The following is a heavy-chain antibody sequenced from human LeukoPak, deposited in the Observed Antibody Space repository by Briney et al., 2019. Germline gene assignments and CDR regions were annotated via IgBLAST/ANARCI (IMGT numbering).Heavy chain of an antibody. Sequence: GESLKISCKGSGYSFTSYWIGWLRQLPGRGLEWMGIIYPGDSDTRYRPSFQGQVTISADKSISTAYLQWSSLKASDTAMYNCARGKARESHFDYWGQGTLVTVSS. V-gene: IGHV5-51*01. CDR1: GYSFTSYW. J-gene: IGHJ4*02. CDR3: ARGKARESHFDY. CDR2: IYPGDSDT. D-gene: IGHD3-10*01.